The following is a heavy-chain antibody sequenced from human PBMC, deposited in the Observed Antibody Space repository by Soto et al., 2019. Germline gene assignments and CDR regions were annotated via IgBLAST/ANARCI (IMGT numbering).Heavy chain of an antibody. V-gene: IGHV1-18*01. CDR3: ARDPFTVTTGVYYYYYGMDV. CDR1: GYTFTSYG. J-gene: IGHJ6*02. D-gene: IGHD4-4*01. CDR2: ISAYNGNT. Sequence: QVQLVQSGAEVKKPGASVKVSCKASGYTFTSYGISWVRQARGQGLEWMGQISAYNGNTNYAQKLQGRVTMTTDTSTSTAYMELRSLRSDDTAVYYCARDPFTVTTGVYYYYYGMDVWGQGTTVTVSS.